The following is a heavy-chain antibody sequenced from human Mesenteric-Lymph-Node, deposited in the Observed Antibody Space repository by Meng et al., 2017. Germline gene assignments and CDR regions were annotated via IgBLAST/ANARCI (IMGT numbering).Heavy chain of an antibody. V-gene: IGHV4-61*01. J-gene: IGHJ3*02. CDR2: IYYSGST. CDR3: ARVYYYDSSGYYTIGAFDI. D-gene: IGHD3-22*01. Sequence: QLRESGPGLVRPSETLSLTCTVSGGSVSSGSYYWSWIRQPPGKGLEWIGYIYYSGSTNYNPSLKSRVTISVDTSKNQFSLKLSSVTAADTAVYYCARVYYYDSSGYYTIGAFDIWGQGTMVTVSS. CDR1: GGSVSSGSYY.